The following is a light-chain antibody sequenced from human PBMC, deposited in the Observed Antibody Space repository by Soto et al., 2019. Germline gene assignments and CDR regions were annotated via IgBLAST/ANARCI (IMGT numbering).Light chain of an antibody. CDR2: AVS. J-gene: IGLJ1*01. Sequence: QSVLTQPASVSGSPGQSITISCSGTSSDVGGFNYVSWYQQYPGKAPKLLIYAVSDRPSGISNRFSGSKSGNTASLTISGLQADDEADYYCSSYSSGSTLTVFGGGTKLTVL. V-gene: IGLV2-14*01. CDR1: SSDVGGFNY. CDR3: SSYSSGSTLTV.